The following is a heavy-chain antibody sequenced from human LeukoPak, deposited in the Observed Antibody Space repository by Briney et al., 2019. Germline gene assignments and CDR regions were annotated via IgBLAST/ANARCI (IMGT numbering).Heavy chain of an antibody. Sequence: PGGSLRLSCAASGFTFSSYSMSWVRQAPGKGLEWVSSISSSSSYIYYADSVKGRFTISRDNAKNSLYLQMNSLRAEDTAVYYCARDIVGCSGGSCYGSFDYWGQGTLVTVSS. CDR3: ARDIVGCSGGSCYGSFDY. CDR2: ISSSSSYI. CDR1: GFTFSSYS. J-gene: IGHJ4*02. V-gene: IGHV3-21*01. D-gene: IGHD2-15*01.